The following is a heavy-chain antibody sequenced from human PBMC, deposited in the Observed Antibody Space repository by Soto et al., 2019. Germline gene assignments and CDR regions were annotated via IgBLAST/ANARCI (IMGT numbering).Heavy chain of an antibody. V-gene: IGHV4-34*01. CDR3: ARGYGSGSYSWKLNWFDP. CDR1: GGSFSGYY. CDR2: ISHSGST. Sequence: LSLTCAVYGGSFSGYYWSWIRQPPGNGQEGIGEISHSGSTNYNPSLKSRVTISVDTSKNHCALILSSVTAADTAVYYCARGYGSGSYSWKLNWFDPWGQGTLVTVSS. D-gene: IGHD3-10*01. J-gene: IGHJ5*02.